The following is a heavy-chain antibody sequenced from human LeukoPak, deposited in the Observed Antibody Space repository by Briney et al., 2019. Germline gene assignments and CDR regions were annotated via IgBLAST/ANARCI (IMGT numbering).Heavy chain of an antibody. V-gene: IGHV4-39*01. Sequence: SETLSLTCTVSVGSISSSSYYWGWIRQPPGKWLEWIGSIYYSGSTYYNPSLKSRVTISIDTSKNQFSLKLSSVTAADTAVYYCARVDTAMVKLFDPWGQGALVTVSS. CDR3: ARVDTAMVKLFDP. CDR2: IYYSGST. CDR1: VGSISSSSYY. D-gene: IGHD5-18*01. J-gene: IGHJ5*02.